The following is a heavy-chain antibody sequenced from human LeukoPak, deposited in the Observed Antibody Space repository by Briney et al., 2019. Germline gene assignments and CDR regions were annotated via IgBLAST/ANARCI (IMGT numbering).Heavy chain of an antibody. Sequence: ASVKVSCKASGYTFTGYYMHWVRQAPGQGLEWMGWINPNSGGTNYARKFQGRVTMTRDTSISTAYMELSRLRSDDTAVYYCARDRGYYRPAYYFDYWGQGTLVTVSS. CDR1: GYTFTGYY. V-gene: IGHV1-2*02. CDR3: ARDRGYYRPAYYFDY. J-gene: IGHJ4*02. D-gene: IGHD3-22*01. CDR2: INPNSGGT.